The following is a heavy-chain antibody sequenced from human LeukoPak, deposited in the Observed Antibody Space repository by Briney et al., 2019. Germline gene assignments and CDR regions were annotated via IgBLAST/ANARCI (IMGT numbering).Heavy chain of an antibody. Sequence: GGSLRLSCAASGFTFSTYWMSWVRQAPGKGLEWVANIKQDGSETYYLDSVKGRFTISRDNAKNSMYLQMNRLRAEDTAVYYCVGCSGGTCSDFDYWGRGTLVTVSS. CDR1: GFTFSTYW. V-gene: IGHV3-7*03. CDR2: IKQDGSET. CDR3: VGCSGGTCSDFDY. D-gene: IGHD2-15*01. J-gene: IGHJ4*02.